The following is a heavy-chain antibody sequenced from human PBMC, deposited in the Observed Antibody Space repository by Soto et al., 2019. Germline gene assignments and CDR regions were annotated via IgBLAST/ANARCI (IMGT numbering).Heavy chain of an antibody. D-gene: IGHD3-9*01. CDR2: IKSKTDGGTT. J-gene: IGHJ5*02. V-gene: IGHV3-15*07. CDR3: TTDQGRGHYDIFSGFRYSGNWFDP. Sequence: GGSLRLSCAASGVTFGNAWMNWVRQAPGKGLEWVGRIKSKTDGGTTDYAAPVKGRFTISRDDSKNTLYLQMNSLKTEDTAVYYCTTDQGRGHYDIFSGFRYSGNWFDPSCPAPLLTV. CDR1: GVTFGNAW.